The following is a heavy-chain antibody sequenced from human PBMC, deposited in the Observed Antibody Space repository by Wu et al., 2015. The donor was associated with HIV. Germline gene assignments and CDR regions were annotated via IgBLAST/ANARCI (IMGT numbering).Heavy chain of an antibody. D-gene: IGHD3-9*01. V-gene: IGHV1-69*13. J-gene: IGHJ6*02. Sequence: QVQLAQSGAEVKKPGSSVKVSCKASGGTFNSYALNWVRQAPGQGLEWMGRIIIIYGTVKYAEKLQDRLTITADESTNTAYMELGSLRSEDTAVYYCATAYDILTGGGDYYYYYGMDVWGQGTTVTVSS. CDR2: IIIIYGTV. CDR3: ATAYDILTGGGDYYYYYGMDV. CDR1: GGTFNSYA.